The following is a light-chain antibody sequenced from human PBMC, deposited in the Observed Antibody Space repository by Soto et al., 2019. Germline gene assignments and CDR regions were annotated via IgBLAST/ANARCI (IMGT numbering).Light chain of an antibody. CDR3: QVWDISSV. V-gene: IGLV3-9*01. J-gene: IGLJ2*01. Sequence: SYELTQPLSVSVALGQTARISCGGNNIGSKSVHWYQQKPGQAPLLVIYRHSNRPSGIPERFSGSNSGNTATLTISRAQAGDEAEYYCQVWDISSVFGGGTKLTVL. CDR2: RHS. CDR1: NIGSKS.